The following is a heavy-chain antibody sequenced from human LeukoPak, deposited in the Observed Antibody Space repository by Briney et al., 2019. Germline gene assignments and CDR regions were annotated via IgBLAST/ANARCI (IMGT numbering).Heavy chain of an antibody. CDR1: GFTFSSYW. J-gene: IGHJ3*02. V-gene: IGHV3-74*01. D-gene: IGHD1-26*01. CDR2: INSDGSDT. CDR3: ARGGSPPEALGDAFDI. Sequence: GGSLRLSCAASGFTFSSYWMHCVRQGPGKGLVRVSRINSDGSDTRYADSVKGRFTISRDNAKNTLSLQMNSLRVEDTAVYFCARGGSPPEALGDAFDIWGQGTMVTVSS.